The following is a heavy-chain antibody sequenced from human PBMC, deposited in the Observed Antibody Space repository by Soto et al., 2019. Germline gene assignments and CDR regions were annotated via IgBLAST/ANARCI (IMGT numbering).Heavy chain of an antibody. CDR3: VRCTGSLGAFDI. V-gene: IGHV4-39*01. CDR1: GGSISSSSYY. Sequence: QLQLQESGPGLVKPSETLSLTCTVSGGSISSSSYYWGWIRQPPGKGLEWIGSIYYSGSTYYNPSLKSRVTISVDTSKNQFSLKLSSVTAADTAVYYCVRCTGSLGAFDIWGQGTMVTVSS. J-gene: IGHJ3*02. D-gene: IGHD6-19*01. CDR2: IYYSGST.